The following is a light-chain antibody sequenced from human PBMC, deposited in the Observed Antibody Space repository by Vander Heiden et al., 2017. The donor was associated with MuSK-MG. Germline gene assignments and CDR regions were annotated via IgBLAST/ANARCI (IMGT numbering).Light chain of an antibody. J-gene: IGLJ3*02. CDR1: SSDVGSYNL. V-gene: IGLV2-23*02. CDR3: CSYAGSSTWV. CDR2: EVS. Sequence: QSALTQPASVSGSPGQSITISCTGTSSDVGSYNLVSRYQQHPGNAPKLIIYEVSKRPSGVANRFSGSKSGNTASLTISGLQEEDEADYYCCSYAGSSTWVFGGGTKLTVL.